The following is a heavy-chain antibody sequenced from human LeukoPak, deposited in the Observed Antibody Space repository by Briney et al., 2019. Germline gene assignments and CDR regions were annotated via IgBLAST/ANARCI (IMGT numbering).Heavy chain of an antibody. J-gene: IGHJ4*02. Sequence: SSETLSLTCTVSGGSVSSGSYYWSWIRQPPGKGLEWIGYIYYSGSTNYNPSLKSRVTISVDTSKNQFSLKLSSVTATDTAVYYCARRDPYGDYTSWGQGTLVTVSS. CDR3: ARRDPYGDYTS. V-gene: IGHV4-61*01. D-gene: IGHD4-17*01. CDR2: IYYSGST. CDR1: GGSVSSGSYY.